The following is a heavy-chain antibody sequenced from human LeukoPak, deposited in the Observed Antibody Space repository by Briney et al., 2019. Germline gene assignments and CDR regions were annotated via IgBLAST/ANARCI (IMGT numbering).Heavy chain of an antibody. D-gene: IGHD6-19*01. Sequence: PSETLSLTCAIYGGSFSGYYWSWIRQPPGKGLEWIGEINHSGSTNYNPSLKCRVTISVDTSKNQFSLKLSSVTAADTAVYYCAGGRGYSSGWYVNWFDPWGQGTLVTVSS. CDR1: GGSFSGYY. CDR2: INHSGST. J-gene: IGHJ5*02. V-gene: IGHV4-34*01. CDR3: AGGRGYSSGWYVNWFDP.